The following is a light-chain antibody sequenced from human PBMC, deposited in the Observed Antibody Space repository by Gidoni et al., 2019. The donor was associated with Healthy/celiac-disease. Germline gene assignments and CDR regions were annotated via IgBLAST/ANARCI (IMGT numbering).Light chain of an antibody. CDR1: QSVSSY. CDR3: QQRSNWPPGA. J-gene: IGKJ4*01. V-gene: IGKV3-11*01. CDR2: DAS. Sequence: EIVLTQSPATLSLSPGERATLSCRASQSVSSYLAWYQQKPGQAPRLLIYDASNRATGIPARFSGSGSGTDFTLTISSRDPEDFAVYYCQQRSNWPPGAFGGGTKVEIK.